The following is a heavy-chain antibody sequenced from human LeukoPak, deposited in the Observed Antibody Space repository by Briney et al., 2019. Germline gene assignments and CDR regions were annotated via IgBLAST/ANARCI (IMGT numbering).Heavy chain of an antibody. D-gene: IGHD3-22*01. Sequence: GGSLRLSCAASGFTVVINHMSWVRQAPGKGLEWVSVIYSTGSTSYTDSVKGRFTISRDNSKNTLYLKMNSLRVEDTAVYYCGALYDGGGYYDYWGQGTLVTVSS. J-gene: IGHJ4*02. CDR3: GALYDGGGYYDY. CDR2: IYSTGST. CDR1: GFTVVINH. V-gene: IGHV3-53*01.